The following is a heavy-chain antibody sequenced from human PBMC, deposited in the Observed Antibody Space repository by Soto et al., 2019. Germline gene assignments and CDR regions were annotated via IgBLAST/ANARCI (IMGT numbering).Heavy chain of an antibody. D-gene: IGHD2-15*01. V-gene: IGHV1-69*19. CDR3: AGAPPVVVMEVVNDAFDI. CDR2: IIPIFGTA. J-gene: IGHJ3*02. CDR1: GGTFSSYA. Sequence: QVQLVQSGAEVKKPGSSVKVSCKASGGTFSSYAISWVRQAPGQGLEWMGGIIPIFGTANYAQKFQGRVTITTDESTSTASMGLGSRRAEVTAGYYCAGAPPVVVMEVVNDAFDIWGQGTMVSVSS.